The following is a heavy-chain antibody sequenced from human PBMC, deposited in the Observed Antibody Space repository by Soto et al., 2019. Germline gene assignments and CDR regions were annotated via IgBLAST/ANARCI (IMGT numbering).Heavy chain of an antibody. J-gene: IGHJ4*02. D-gene: IGHD2-2*01. Sequence: QVQLVQSGAEVKKPGSSVKVSCKASGGTFTNYGISWVRQAPGQGLEWMGGIVPIFGTANYAQKFQGRVTITADEAASTAYMELSSLRSEDTAVYYCARGPQYAYFDYWGQGTLVTGSS. CDR2: IVPIFGTA. CDR3: ARGPQYAYFDY. CDR1: GGTFTNYG. V-gene: IGHV1-69*01.